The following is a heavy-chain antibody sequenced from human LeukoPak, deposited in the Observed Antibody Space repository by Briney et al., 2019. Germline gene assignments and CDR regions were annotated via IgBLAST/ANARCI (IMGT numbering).Heavy chain of an antibody. J-gene: IGHJ3*02. CDR3: ARGPRTMMRRPAFDI. CDR2: INHSGST. CDR1: GGSFSGYY. Sequence: SETLSLTCAVYGGSFSGYYWTWIRQPPGKGLEWIGEINHSGSTNYNPSLKSRVTISVDTSKNQFSLKLSSVTAADTAVYYCARGPRTMMRRPAFDIWGQGTMVTVSS. D-gene: IGHD3-22*01. V-gene: IGHV4-34*01.